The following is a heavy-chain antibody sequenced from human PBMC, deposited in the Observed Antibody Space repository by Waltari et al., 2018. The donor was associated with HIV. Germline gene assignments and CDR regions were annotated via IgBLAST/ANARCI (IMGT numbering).Heavy chain of an antibody. CDR3: AKDLKTMLRGGGLDP. D-gene: IGHD3-10*01. V-gene: IGHV3-30*02. Sequence: QLVESGGGVVQPGRALRLSCAASGFILSNSGMHWVRQAPGKVLEWVALIRYDGISKYYTESVKGRFTIARDKSKKTVFLHMNSLRPDDTAVYYCAKDLKTMLRGGGLDPWGQGTLVTVSS. CDR2: IRYDGISK. CDR1: GFILSNSG. J-gene: IGHJ5*02.